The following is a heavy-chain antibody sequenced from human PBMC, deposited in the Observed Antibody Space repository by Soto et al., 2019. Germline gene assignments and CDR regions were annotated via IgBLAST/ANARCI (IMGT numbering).Heavy chain of an antibody. Sequence: ESGGGLVKPGGSLRLSCAASGFTFSSYSMNWVRQAPGKGLEWLSVIYSAGSAYYADSVKGRFTISRDNSKNTLSLQMNSRRAEDTAVYYCARDGGGGRGREAAMAREPHFDCWGRGTLVTVSS. CDR1: GFTFSSYS. D-gene: IGHD5-18*01. V-gene: IGHV3-66*01. CDR3: ARDGGGGRGREAAMAREPHFDC. J-gene: IGHJ4*02. CDR2: IYSAGSA.